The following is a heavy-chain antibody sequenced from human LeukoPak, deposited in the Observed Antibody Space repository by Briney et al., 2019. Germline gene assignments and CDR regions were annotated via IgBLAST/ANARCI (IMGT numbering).Heavy chain of an antibody. Sequence: GGSLRLSCAASGFTFSSYAMHWGRQAPGQGLEWVAVVWFDGSKKYSADSVKGRITISRDDSKNTLYLQMNSLRAEDTAVYYCARGVDYYDSSGTIDYWGQGTLVTVSS. V-gene: IGHV3-33*08. CDR2: VWFDGSKK. CDR1: GFTFSSYA. D-gene: IGHD3-22*01. CDR3: ARGVDYYDSSGTIDY. J-gene: IGHJ4*02.